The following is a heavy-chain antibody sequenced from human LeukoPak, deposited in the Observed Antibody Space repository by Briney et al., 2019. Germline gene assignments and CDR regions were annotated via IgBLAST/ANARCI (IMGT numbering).Heavy chain of an antibody. CDR2: IFHSGYT. V-gene: IGHV4-59*01. CDR1: GFTFSSYA. D-gene: IGHD2-2*01. J-gene: IGHJ4*02. Sequence: GSLRLSCAASGFTFSSYAMSWVRQPPGKGLEWIGYIFHSGYTNYNPSLKSRVSISLDTSKSQFSLRLSSVTAADTAVYYCAREVAAAAMDFWGQGTLVTVSS. CDR3: AREVAAAAMDF.